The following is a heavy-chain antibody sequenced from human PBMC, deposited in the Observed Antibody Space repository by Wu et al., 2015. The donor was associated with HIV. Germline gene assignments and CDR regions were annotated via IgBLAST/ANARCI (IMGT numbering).Heavy chain of an antibody. CDR3: ARRKAYFDSSGYYYYYGMDV. CDR2: IIPLFATA. CDR1: GGTFSNYA. D-gene: IGHD3-22*01. V-gene: IGHV1-69*05. Sequence: QVHLVQSGAEMKKPGSSVKVSCKAFGGTFSNYAISWVRQAPGQGLEWMGGIIPLFATANYAQKFQGRVTITTDESTSTAYMELSSLRSEDTAVYYCARRKAYFDSSGYYYYYGMDVWGQGTTVTVSS. J-gene: IGHJ6*02.